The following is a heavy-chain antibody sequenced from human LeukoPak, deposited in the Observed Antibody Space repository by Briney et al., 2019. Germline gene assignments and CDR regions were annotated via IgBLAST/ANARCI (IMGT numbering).Heavy chain of an antibody. V-gene: IGHV3-74*01. J-gene: IGHJ4*02. CDR2: INSDGSSS. CDR3: ASEFGYSQNY. D-gene: IGHD5-24*01. Sequence: GRSLRLSCAASEFTFRTHWMNWVRQAPGKGLVWVSHINSDGSSSNYADSVKGRFTISRDNAKNTLYLQMNSLRAEDTAVYFCASEFGYSQNYWGQGTLVTVSS. CDR1: EFTFRTHW.